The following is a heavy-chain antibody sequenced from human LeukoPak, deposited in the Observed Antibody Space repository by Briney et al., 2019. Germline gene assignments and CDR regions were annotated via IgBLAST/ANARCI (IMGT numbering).Heavy chain of an antibody. CDR3: AKTYYYGSGSPYYGMDV. J-gene: IGHJ6*02. D-gene: IGHD3-10*01. CDR2: IYYSGNT. CDR1: GGSLSSYY. Sequence: PSETLSLTCTVSGGSLSSYYWSWIRQTPGKGLEWIGYIYYSGNTNYNPSLKSRVTISVDTSKKQFSLKLSSVTAADTAVYYCAKTYYYGSGSPYYGMDVWGQGTTVTVSS. V-gene: IGHV4-59*08.